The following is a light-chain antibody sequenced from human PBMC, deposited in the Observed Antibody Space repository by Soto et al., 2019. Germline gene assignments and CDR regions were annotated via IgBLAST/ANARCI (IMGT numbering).Light chain of an antibody. CDR3: QLYNGYFT. J-gene: IGKJ3*01. Sequence: DIQLTQFPSTLSASVGDRVTITCRASQSVSSWLAWYQQKPGEAPKLLIYDASSLENGVPSRFSGSGSGTEFTLTISILQPDDFATYYCQLYNGYFTFGPGTKVDIK. CDR1: QSVSSW. V-gene: IGKV1-5*01. CDR2: DAS.